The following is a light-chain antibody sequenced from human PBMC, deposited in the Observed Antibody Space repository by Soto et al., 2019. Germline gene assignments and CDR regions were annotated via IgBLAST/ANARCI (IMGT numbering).Light chain of an antibody. Sequence: QSVLTQSHSASGTPGQRVTISCSGSSSNIGSNTVNWYQQQLPGTAPKLLVYSNNQRPSGVPDRFSGSKSDTSASLAISGLQSEDGADYYCAAWDDSLNGPVFGGGTKLTVL. CDR2: SNN. V-gene: IGLV1-44*01. J-gene: IGLJ3*02. CDR3: AAWDDSLNGPV. CDR1: SSNIGSNT.